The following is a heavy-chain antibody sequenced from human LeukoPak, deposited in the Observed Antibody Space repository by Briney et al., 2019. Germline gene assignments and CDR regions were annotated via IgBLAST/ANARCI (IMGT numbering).Heavy chain of an antibody. CDR3: AILPPSGSLDY. V-gene: IGHV4-39*07. CDR2: INHSGST. Sequence: PSETLSLTCTVSGGSISSSSYYWSWIRQPPGKGLEWIGEINHSGSTNYNPSLKSRVTISVDTSKNQFSLKLSSVTAADTAVYYCAILPPSGSLDYWGQGTLVTVSS. CDR1: GGSISSSSYY. D-gene: IGHD3-3*01. J-gene: IGHJ4*02.